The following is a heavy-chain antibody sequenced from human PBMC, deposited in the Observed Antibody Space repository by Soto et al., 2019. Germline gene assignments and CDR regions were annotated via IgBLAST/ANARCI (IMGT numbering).Heavy chain of an antibody. D-gene: IGHD2-15*01. CDR2: ISSSGTGI. CDR3: ARAYSDAFDI. Sequence: GGSLRLSCAASRFTFSDYYMTWIRQAPGKWLEWVSYISSSGTGIYYPDSVKGRFTISRDNAKNSLYLQMSSLRAEDTAVYYCARAYSDAFDIWGQGXMVTV. CDR1: RFTFSDYY. J-gene: IGHJ3*02. V-gene: IGHV3-11*01.